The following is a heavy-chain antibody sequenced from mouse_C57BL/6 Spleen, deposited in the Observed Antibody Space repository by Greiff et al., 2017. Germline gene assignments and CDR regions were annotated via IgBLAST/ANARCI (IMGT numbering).Heavy chain of an antibody. CDR2: IYPGDGDT. J-gene: IGHJ1*03. CDR1: GYAFSSSW. Sequence: VQLQQSGPELVKPGASVKISCKASGYAFSSSWMNWVKQRPGKGLEWIGRIYPGDGDTNYNGKFKGKATLTADKSSSTAYMQLSSLTSEDSAVXFWRGEVIYYGYGGYFDVWGTGTTVTVSS. D-gene: IGHD2-2*01. CDR3: RGEVIYYGYGGYFDV. V-gene: IGHV1-82*01.